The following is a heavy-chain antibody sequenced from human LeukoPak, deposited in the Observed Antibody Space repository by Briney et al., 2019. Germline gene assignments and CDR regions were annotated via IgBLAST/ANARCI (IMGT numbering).Heavy chain of an antibody. J-gene: IGHJ4*02. V-gene: IGHV3-33*01. CDR3: ATQLTGTTVGYLDY. CDR2: IWYDGSNK. CDR1: GFTFSSYG. D-gene: IGHD1-7*01. Sequence: PGGSLRPSCAASGFTFSSYGMHWVPQAPGKGLEWVAVIWYDGSNKYYADSVKGRFTISRDNSKNTLYLQMTSLKAEDTAMYYCATQLTGTTVGYLDYWGQGTLVTVSS.